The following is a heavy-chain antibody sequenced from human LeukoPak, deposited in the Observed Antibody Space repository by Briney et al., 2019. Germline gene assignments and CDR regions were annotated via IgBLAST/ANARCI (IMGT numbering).Heavy chain of an antibody. CDR1: GYTFTGYY. CDR3: ARRLLYDSSGPLAFDI. CDR2: INPNSGGT. V-gene: IGHV1-2*04. J-gene: IGHJ3*02. Sequence: ASVKVSCKASGYTFTGYYMHWVRQAPGQGLEWMGRINPNSGGTNYAQKFQGWVTMTRDTSISTAYMELSRLRSDDTAVYYCARRLLYDSSGPLAFDIWGQGTMVTVSS. D-gene: IGHD3-22*01.